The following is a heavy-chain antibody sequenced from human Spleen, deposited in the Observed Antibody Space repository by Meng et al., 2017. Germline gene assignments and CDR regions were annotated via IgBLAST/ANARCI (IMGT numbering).Heavy chain of an antibody. CDR1: GYTVTSNY. CDR2: IYSGGST. Sequence: GESLKISCAVSGYTVTSNYMTWVRQAPGKGLEWVAVIYSGGSTSYAESVKGRFTISRDTPKNTLFLQMNSLRVEDTAVCYCAKDRRVVSVVVTIDYWGQGTLVTVSS. V-gene: IGHV3-66*02. CDR3: AKDRRVVSVVVTIDY. D-gene: IGHD2-21*02. J-gene: IGHJ4*02.